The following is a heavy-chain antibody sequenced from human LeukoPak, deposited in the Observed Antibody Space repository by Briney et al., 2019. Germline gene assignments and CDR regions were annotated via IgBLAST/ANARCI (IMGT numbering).Heavy chain of an antibody. Sequence: PGGSLRLSCAASGFTFSSYGMHWVRQAPGKELEWVAVISYDGSNKYYADSVKGRFTISRDNSKNTLYLQMNSLRAEDTAVYYCAKAYGGREYYYYYGMDVWGQGTTVTVSS. J-gene: IGHJ6*02. CDR1: GFTFSSYG. CDR3: AKAYGGREYYYYYGMDV. CDR2: ISYDGSNK. D-gene: IGHD4-23*01. V-gene: IGHV3-30*18.